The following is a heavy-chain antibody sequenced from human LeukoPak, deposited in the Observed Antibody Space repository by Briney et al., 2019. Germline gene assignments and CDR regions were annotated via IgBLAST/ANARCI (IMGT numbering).Heavy chain of an antibody. V-gene: IGHV3-23*01. CDR2: ISGGGGNT. Sequence: GGSLRLSCAASGFTFSSCAMSWVRQAPGKGLDWASAISGGGGNTYYADSVKGRFTISRDNSKNTLYLQMNSLRAEDTALYYCAKGPLIEVAGTTWDYWGQGTLVTVSS. J-gene: IGHJ4*02. CDR3: AKGPLIEVAGTTWDY. D-gene: IGHD6-19*01. CDR1: GFTFSSCA.